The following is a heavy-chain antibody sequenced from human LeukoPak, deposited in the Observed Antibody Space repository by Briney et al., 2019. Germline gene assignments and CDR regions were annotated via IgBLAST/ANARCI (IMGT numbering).Heavy chain of an antibody. CDR3: AIYSSSYYFDY. D-gene: IGHD6-6*01. CDR1: GFTSSSYA. J-gene: IGHJ4*02. Sequence: GGSLRLSCAASGFTSSSYAMSWVRQAPGKGLEWVSAISGSGGSTYYADSVKGRFTISRDNSKNTLYLQMNSLRAEDTAVYYCAIYSSSYYFDYWGQGTLVTVSS. V-gene: IGHV3-23*01. CDR2: ISGSGGST.